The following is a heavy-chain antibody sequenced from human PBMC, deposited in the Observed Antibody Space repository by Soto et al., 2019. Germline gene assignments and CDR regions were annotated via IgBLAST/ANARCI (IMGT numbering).Heavy chain of an antibody. CDR3: AKDPTQLIVYFDN. CDR2: ISDNGGTT. Sequence: MTCHRKTPGKGLEWVSSISDNGGTTYYADSVKGRFTISRDNSKNTLYLQMNSLRAEDTAVYSCAKDPTQLIVYFDNWAQGPLLT. D-gene: IGHD3-22*01. J-gene: IGHJ4*02. V-gene: IGHV3-23*01.